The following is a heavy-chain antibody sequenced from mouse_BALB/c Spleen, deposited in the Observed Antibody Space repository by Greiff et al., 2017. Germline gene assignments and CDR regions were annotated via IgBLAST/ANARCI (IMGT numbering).Heavy chain of an antibody. J-gene: IGHJ3*01. CDR2: ISYDGSN. CDR3: ARGPVNWDFAY. Sequence: EVKLLESGPGLVKPSQSLSLTCSVTGYSITSGYYWNWIRQFPGNKLEWMGYISYDGSNNYNPSLKNRISITRDTSKNQFFLKLNSVTTEDTATYYCARGPVNWDFAYWGQGTLVTVSA. D-gene: IGHD4-1*01. CDR1: GYSITSGYY. V-gene: IGHV3-6*02.